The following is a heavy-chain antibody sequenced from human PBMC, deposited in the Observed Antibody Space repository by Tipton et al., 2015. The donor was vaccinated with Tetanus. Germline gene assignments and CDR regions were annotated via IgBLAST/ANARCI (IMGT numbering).Heavy chain of an antibody. V-gene: IGHV3-23*01. CDR3: VKDRGTQSGSGTYNFDL. CDR1: GFPSTLSFSRYA. J-gene: IGHJ4*02. D-gene: IGHD3-10*01. Sequence: GSLRLSCTASGFPSTLSFSRYAMTWVRQAPGKGLEWVSLISGSGGTTYFADSVQGRFNISRDNDNNTLFLDMHSAGVEDTAVYYCVKDRGTQSGSGTYNFDLWGQGTLVTVSS. CDR2: ISGSGGTT.